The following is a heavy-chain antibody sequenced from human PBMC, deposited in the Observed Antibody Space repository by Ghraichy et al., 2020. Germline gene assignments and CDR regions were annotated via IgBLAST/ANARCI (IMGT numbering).Heavy chain of an antibody. Sequence: GGSLRLSCEASGFTFDDYGMHWVRQAPGKGLEWVSGISWDGGSRAYADSVKGRFTVSRDNAKNSVNLQMNSLRPEDTAVYFCAKDRQYSTSPGFDYWGQGVLVTVSS. J-gene: IGHJ4*02. CDR3: AKDRQYSTSPGFDY. V-gene: IGHV3-9*01. D-gene: IGHD6-6*01. CDR1: GFTFDDYG. CDR2: ISWDGGSR.